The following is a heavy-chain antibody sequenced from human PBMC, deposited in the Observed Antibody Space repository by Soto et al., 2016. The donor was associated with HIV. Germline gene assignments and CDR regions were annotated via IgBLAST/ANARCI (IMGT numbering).Heavy chain of an antibody. Sequence: EVQLVETGGGLIQPGGSLRLSCAASGFTVTYNYMSWVRQAPGKGLEWVSVIYSGGSTYYADSVKGRFIISRDNSKNTLYLQMSSLRAEDTAVYYCARGPYSSSWYAFDVWGRGTMGHRLF. CDR3: ARGPYSSSWYAFDV. CDR2: IYSGGST. V-gene: IGHV3-53*02. D-gene: IGHD6-13*01. J-gene: IGHJ3*01. CDR1: GFTVTYNY.